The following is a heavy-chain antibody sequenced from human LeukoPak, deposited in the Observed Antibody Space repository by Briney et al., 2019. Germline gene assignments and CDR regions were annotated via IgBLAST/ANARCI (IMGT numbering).Heavy chain of an antibody. D-gene: IGHD2-21*02. V-gene: IGHV1-46*01. CDR1: GYTFTSYG. CDR2: INPSGGST. Sequence: ASVKVSCKASGYTFTSYGISWVRQAPGQGLEWMGIINPSGGSTSYAQKFQGRVTMTRDTSTSTVYMELSSLRSEDTAVYYCARDIGIVVVTARDNWFDPWGQGTLVTVSS. CDR3: ARDIGIVVVTARDNWFDP. J-gene: IGHJ5*02.